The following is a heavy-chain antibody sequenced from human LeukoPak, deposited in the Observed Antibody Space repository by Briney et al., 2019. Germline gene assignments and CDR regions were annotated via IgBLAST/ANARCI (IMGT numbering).Heavy chain of an antibody. CDR3: VRTSSAGLYYFDY. Sequence: PSETLSLTCTVSGGSISSYYWSWIRQPPGKGLEWIGYIYYSGSTNYNPSLKSRVTISVDTSKNQFSLKLSSVTAADTAMYYCVRTSSAGLYYFDYWGQGTLVTVSS. CDR1: GGSISSYY. J-gene: IGHJ4*02. V-gene: IGHV4-59*08. CDR2: IYYSGST.